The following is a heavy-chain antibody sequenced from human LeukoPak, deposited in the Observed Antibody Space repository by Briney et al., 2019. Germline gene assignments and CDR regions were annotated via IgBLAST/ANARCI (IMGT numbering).Heavy chain of an antibody. V-gene: IGHV3-23*01. CDR2: ISGSGGST. D-gene: IGHD2-15*01. Sequence: GESLRLSCAASGFTFSSYAMSWVRQAPGKGLEWVSAISGSGGSTYYADSVKGRFTISRDNSKNTLYLQMNSLRAEDTAVYYCARDKVVGATHLDYWGQGTLVIVSS. CDR3: ARDKVVGATHLDY. CDR1: GFTFSSYA. J-gene: IGHJ4*02.